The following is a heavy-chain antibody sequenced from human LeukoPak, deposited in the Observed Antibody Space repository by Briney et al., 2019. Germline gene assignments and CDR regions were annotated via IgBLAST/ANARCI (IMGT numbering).Heavy chain of an antibody. Sequence: TGGSLRLSCAASGFTFDDYGMSWVRQAPGKGLEWVSGINWNGSSTGYADSVKGRFTISRDNAKNSLYLQMNSLRAEDTALYYCARALDYYDSSGYYYGLASDYWGQGTLVTVSS. D-gene: IGHD3-22*01. CDR1: GFTFDDYG. CDR2: INWNGSST. J-gene: IGHJ4*02. V-gene: IGHV3-20*04. CDR3: ARALDYYDSSGYYYGLASDY.